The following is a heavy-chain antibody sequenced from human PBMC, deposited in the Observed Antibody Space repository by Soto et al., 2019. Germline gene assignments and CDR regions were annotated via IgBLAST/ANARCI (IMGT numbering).Heavy chain of an antibody. CDR1: GFTFSSYA. Sequence: SLRLSCAASGFTFSSYAMHWVRQAPGKGLEWVAVISYDGSNKYYADSVKGRFTISRDNSKNTLYLQMNSLRAEDTAVYYCARDGHYFDYWGQGTLVTVSS. CDR2: ISYDGSNK. J-gene: IGHJ4*02. CDR3: ARDGHYFDY. V-gene: IGHV3-30-3*01.